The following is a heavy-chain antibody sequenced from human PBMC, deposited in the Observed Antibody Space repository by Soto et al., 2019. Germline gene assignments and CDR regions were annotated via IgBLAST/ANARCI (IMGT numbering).Heavy chain of an antibody. CDR2: MYNTGST. D-gene: IGHD2-21*02. V-gene: IGHV4-59*01. CDR1: GGSISRYY. J-gene: IGHJ6*02. CDR3: ARDLWGYCGTDCYPLDV. Sequence: SETLSLTCTVSGGSISRYYSSWFRQPPGKGLEWIGYMYNTGSTVYNPSFKSRVTISVDTSKNQFSLKLNSVTAADTAVYYCARDLWGYCGTDCYPLDVWGQGTTVTVSS.